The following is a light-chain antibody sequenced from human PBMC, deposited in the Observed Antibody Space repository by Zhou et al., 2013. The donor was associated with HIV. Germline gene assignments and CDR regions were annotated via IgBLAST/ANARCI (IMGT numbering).Light chain of an antibody. J-gene: IGKJ4*01. CDR2: DAS. CDR1: QSVSNY. CDR3: MQSVQVPLT. Sequence: EIVLTQSPATLSLSPGERATLSCRASQSVSNYLAWYQQKPGQAPRLLIYDASNRATGIPARFSGSGSGTDFTLKISRVEAEDVGVYYCMQSVQVPLTFGGGTKVEIK. V-gene: IGKV3-11*01.